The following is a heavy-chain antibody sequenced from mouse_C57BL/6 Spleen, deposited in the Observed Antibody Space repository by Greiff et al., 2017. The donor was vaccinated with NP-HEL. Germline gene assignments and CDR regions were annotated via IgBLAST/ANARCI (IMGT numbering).Heavy chain of an antibody. V-gene: IGHV1-69*01. J-gene: IGHJ3*01. CDR2: IDPSDSYT. CDR1: GYTFTSYW. CDR3: ARTGEYDSGGFAY. D-gene: IGHD2-4*01. Sequence: VQLQQSGAELVMPGASVKLSCKASGYTFTSYWMHWVKQRPGQGLEWIGEIDPSDSYTNYNQKFKGKSTLTVDKSSSTAYMQLSSLTSEDSAVYYCARTGEYDSGGFAYWGQGTLVTVSA.